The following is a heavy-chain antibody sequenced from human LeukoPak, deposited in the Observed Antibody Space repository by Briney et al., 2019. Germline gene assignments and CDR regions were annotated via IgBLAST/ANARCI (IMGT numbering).Heavy chain of an antibody. CDR2: IYISGST. J-gene: IGHJ6*02. CDR3: ARRPWTYYYGSGSPPYYYGMDV. Sequence: SETLSLTCTVSGGSISSYYWSWIRQPAGKGLEWIGRIYISGSTDYNPTLKSRVTMSVDTSKNQLSLKLNSVTAADTAVYYCARRPWTYYYGSGSPPYYYGMDVWGQGTTVTVSS. CDR1: GGSISSYY. D-gene: IGHD3-10*01. V-gene: IGHV4-4*07.